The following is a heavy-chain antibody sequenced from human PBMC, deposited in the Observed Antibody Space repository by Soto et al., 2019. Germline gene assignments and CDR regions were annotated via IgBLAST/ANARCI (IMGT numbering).Heavy chain of an antibody. J-gene: IGHJ6*02. CDR3: AKSKIHYYDSSPYYYGMDV. CDR1: GFTFSSYA. V-gene: IGHV3-23*01. CDR2: ISGSGGST. Sequence: GSLRLSCAASGFTFSSYAMSWVRQAPGKGLEWVSAISGSGGSTYYADSVKGRFTISRDNSKNTLYLQMNSLRAEDTAVYYCAKSKIHYYDSSPYYYGMDVWGQGTTVTVSS. D-gene: IGHD3-22*01.